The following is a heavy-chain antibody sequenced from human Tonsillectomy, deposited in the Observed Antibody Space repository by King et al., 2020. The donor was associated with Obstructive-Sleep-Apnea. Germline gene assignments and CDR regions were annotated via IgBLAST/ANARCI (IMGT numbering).Heavy chain of an antibody. CDR2: ISSSGSTR. CDR1: GFTFTDYY. CDR3: ARGGVDYAGNYYYGLDV. D-gene: IGHD4-23*01. Sequence: VQLVESGGGLVKPGGSLRVSCVASGFTFTDYYMSWIRQAPGKGLEWVAYISSSGSTRYYADSVRGRITISRDNAKNSLYLHINSLRAEDTAIYYCARGGVDYAGNYYYGLDVWGQGTTINVSS. V-gene: IGHV3-11*01. J-gene: IGHJ6*02.